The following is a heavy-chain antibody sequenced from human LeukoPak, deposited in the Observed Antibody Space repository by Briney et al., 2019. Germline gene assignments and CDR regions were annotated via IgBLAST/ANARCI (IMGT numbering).Heavy chain of an antibody. CDR1: GFTFSSYA. J-gene: IGHJ4*02. V-gene: IGHV3-23*01. CDR3: AKDAGYCSSTSCYGYFDY. CDR2: ISGSGGST. Sequence: GGSLRLSCAASGFTFSSYAMSWVRQAPGKGLEWVSAISGSGGSTYYADSVKGRFTISRDNSKNTLYLQMNSLRAEDTAVYYCAKDAGYCSSTSCYGYFDYWGQETLVTVSS. D-gene: IGHD2-2*01.